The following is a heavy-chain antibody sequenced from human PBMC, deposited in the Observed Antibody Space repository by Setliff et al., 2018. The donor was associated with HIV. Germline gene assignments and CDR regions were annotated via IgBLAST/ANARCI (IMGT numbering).Heavy chain of an antibody. D-gene: IGHD3-10*01. Sequence: SVKVSCKASGDTFSRDAISWVRQAPGQGLEWMGGIISMFGTANYAQKFQGRVTITADESTNTAYMELSSLRSEDTAVYYCARDREAEGDAFDIWGQGTMVTVSS. V-gene: IGHV1-69*13. J-gene: IGHJ3*02. CDR2: IISMFGTA. CDR3: ARDREAEGDAFDI. CDR1: GDTFSRDA.